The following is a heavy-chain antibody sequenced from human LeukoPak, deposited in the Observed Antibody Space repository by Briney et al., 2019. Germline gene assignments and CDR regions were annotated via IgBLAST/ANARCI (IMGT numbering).Heavy chain of an antibody. D-gene: IGHD3-10*01. Sequence: EASVKVSCKVSGSSLADLALQWVRQAPGKGLEWMGGFDPVDGQTIYAQKFQGRLAMTEDTSTDTAYMELSSLRSNDTAVYYCATGYYGSGVDCWGQGTLVTVSS. V-gene: IGHV1-24*01. J-gene: IGHJ4*02. CDR1: GSSLADLA. CDR3: ATGYYGSGVDC. CDR2: FDPVDGQT.